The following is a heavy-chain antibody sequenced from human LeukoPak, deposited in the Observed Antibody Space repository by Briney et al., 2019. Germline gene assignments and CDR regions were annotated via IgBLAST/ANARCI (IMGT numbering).Heavy chain of an antibody. V-gene: IGHV4-4*07. CDR1: GGSISSYY. J-gene: IGHJ4*02. D-gene: IGHD3-22*01. CDR3: ARVSGYYDSSYYFDY. CDR2: IYSSGST. Sequence: PSETLSLTCTVSGGSISSYYWNWIRQPAGKGLEWVGRIYSSGSTIYNPSLKSRVTMSVDTSKSQFSLKLSSVTAADTAVYYCARVSGYYDSSYYFDYWGQGTLVTVSS.